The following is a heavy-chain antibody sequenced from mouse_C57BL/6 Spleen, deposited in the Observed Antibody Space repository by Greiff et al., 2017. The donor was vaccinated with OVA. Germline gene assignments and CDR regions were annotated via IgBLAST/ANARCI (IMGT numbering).Heavy chain of an antibody. CDR3: ARITTEGYFDV. V-gene: IGHV1-39*01. Sequence: EVKVVESGPELVKPGASVKISRKASGYSFPDYNMNWVKQSNGKSLEWIGVINPNYGTTSYNQKFKGKATLTVDHSSRTAYMQLNSLTSEDSAVYYCARITTEGYFDVWGTGTTVTVSS. J-gene: IGHJ1*03. CDR1: GYSFPDYN. D-gene: IGHD1-1*01. CDR2: INPNYGTT.